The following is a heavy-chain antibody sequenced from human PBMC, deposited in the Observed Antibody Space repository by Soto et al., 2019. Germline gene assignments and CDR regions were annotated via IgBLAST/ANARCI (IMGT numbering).Heavy chain of an antibody. CDR1: GGSISSGDYY. CDR2: RSYSGST. CDR3: AREGGLAYCGGDCLYNWFDP. D-gene: IGHD2-21*02. V-gene: IGHV4-31*03. J-gene: IGHJ5*02. Sequence: SETLSLTCTVSGGSISSGDYYWSWVRQHPGKGLEWIGYRSYSGSTYYNPSLKSRVAIVVDTSRNQFSLRLSSVTAADTAVYYCAREGGLAYCGGDCLYNWFDPWGQGTLVTVS.